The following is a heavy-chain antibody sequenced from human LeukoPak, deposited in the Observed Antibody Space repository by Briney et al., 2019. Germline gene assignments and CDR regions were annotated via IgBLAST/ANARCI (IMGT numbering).Heavy chain of an antibody. D-gene: IGHD2-15*01. CDR1: GGSISSSNW. J-gene: IGHJ6*03. CDR3: ARSVEGYCSGGSCYSYYYYMDV. CDR2: IYHSGST. V-gene: IGHV4-4*02. Sequence: RTSETLSLTCAVSGGSISSSNWWSWVRQPPGKGLEWIGEIYHSGSTNYNPSLKSRVTISVDKSKNQFSLKLSSVTAADTAVYYCARSVEGYCSGGSCYSYYYYMDVWGKGTTVTVSS.